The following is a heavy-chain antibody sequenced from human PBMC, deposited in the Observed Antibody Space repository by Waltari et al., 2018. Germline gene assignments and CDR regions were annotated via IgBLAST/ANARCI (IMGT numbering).Heavy chain of an antibody. J-gene: IGHJ4*02. V-gene: IGHV4-38-2*01. CDR2: IYHSGST. CDR3: ARAYYYDTHYYFDY. D-gene: IGHD3-22*01. Sequence: LLKPSETLSLTCAVSGYSISSGYYWGWIRQPPGKGLEWIGSIYHSGSTYYNPSLKSRVTISVDTSKNQFSLKLSSVTAADTAVYYCARAYYYDTHYYFDYWGQGTLVTVSS. CDR1: GYSISSGYY.